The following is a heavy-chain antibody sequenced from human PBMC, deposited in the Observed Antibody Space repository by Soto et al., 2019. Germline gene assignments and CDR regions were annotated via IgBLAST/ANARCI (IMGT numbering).Heavy chain of an antibody. CDR3: VRAPKDAGDFWI. Sequence: QVQLVESGGGVVQPGTSLRLSCAASGFIFNTHGMHWVRQAPGKGLEWVAFVWSDGRNTNYAESVKGRFTISRDNSKNTVLLQMDSLRGDDTAFYYCVRAPKDAGDFWIWGQGTLVTVSS. D-gene: IGHD4-17*01. CDR1: GFIFNTHG. J-gene: IGHJ4*02. V-gene: IGHV3-33*01. CDR2: VWSDGRNT.